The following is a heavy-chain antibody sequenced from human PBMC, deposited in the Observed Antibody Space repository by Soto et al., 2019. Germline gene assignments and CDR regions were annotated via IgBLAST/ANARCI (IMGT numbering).Heavy chain of an antibody. V-gene: IGHV4-59*01. CDR1: GGSISSYY. CDR3: ARAPRSSSWYNY. Sequence: SETLSLTCTVSGGSISSYYWSWILQPPGKGLEWIGYIYYSGSTNYNPSLKSRVTISVDTSKNQFSLKLSSVTAADTAVYYCARAPRSSSWYNYWGQGTLVTVS. J-gene: IGHJ4*02. CDR2: IYYSGST. D-gene: IGHD6-13*01.